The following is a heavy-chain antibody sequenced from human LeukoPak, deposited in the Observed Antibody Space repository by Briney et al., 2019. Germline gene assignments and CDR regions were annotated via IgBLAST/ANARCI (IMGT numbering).Heavy chain of an antibody. V-gene: IGHV3-53*01. CDR3: AAYSSGYYHSLGY. CDR1: GFTFSSYG. CDR2: IYSGDST. J-gene: IGHJ4*02. Sequence: PGGSLRLSCAASGFTFSSYGMSWVRQAPGKGLEWVSVIYSGDSTYYADSVKGRFTISRDNSKNTLYLQMNSLRAEDTAVYYCAAYSSGYYHSLGYWGQGTLVTVSS. D-gene: IGHD3-22*01.